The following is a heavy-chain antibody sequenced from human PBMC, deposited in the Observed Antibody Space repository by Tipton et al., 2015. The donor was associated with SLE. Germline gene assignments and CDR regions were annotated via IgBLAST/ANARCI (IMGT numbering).Heavy chain of an antibody. CDR3: ARGPYDYIWGSYRGYFDY. D-gene: IGHD3-16*02. Sequence: SLGLSCAASGSTFTGYLMSWVRQAPGKGLEWVAVISYDGSNKYYADSAKGRFTISRDNSKNTLYLQMNSLRAEDTAVYYCARGPYDYIWGSYRGYFDYWGQGTLVTVSS. V-gene: IGHV3-30*04. CDR1: GSTFTGYL. CDR2: ISYDGSNK. J-gene: IGHJ4*02.